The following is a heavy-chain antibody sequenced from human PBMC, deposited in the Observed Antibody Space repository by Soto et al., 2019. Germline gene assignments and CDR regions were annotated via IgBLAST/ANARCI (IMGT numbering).Heavy chain of an antibody. CDR1: GFTFSSYW. Sequence: EVQLVESGGGSVQPGGSLRLSCAASGFTFSSYWMHWVRQAPGKGLVWVSRINSDDITTSYADSVKGRFTISRDNAKNTLYLQINSLTPEDTAVYYCARWYSSGPGLYWGQGTLVTFSS. V-gene: IGHV3-74*01. CDR2: INSDDITT. CDR3: ARWYSSGPGLY. J-gene: IGHJ1*01. D-gene: IGHD6-19*01.